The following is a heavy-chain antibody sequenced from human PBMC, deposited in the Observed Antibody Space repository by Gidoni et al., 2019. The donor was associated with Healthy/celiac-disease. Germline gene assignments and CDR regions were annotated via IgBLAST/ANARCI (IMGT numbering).Heavy chain of an antibody. CDR3: ACGYCSSTSCPYRMDV. Sequence: QVQLQESGPGLVKPSQTLSLPCTVSGGSISSGSYYWSWIRPPAGKGLEWIGRIYTSGSTNYNPSLKSRVTISVDTSKNQFSLKLSSVTAADTAVYYCACGYCSSTSCPYRMDVWGQGTTVTVSS. V-gene: IGHV4-61*02. CDR2: IYTSGST. D-gene: IGHD2-2*03. CDR1: GGSISSGSYY. J-gene: IGHJ6*02.